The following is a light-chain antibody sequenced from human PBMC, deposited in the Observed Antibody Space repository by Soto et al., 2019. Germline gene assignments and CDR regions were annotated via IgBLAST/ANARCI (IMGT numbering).Light chain of an antibody. J-gene: IGLJ3*02. Sequence: QSALTQPRSVSGSPGQSVTISCTGTSSDVGGSNLVSWYQQHAGRAPKLVIYDVIKRPSGVPDRFSGSKSGNTASLTISGLQGEEEADYYCCSYAGNSLWVFGGGTKLTVL. CDR1: SSDVGGSNL. CDR2: DVI. CDR3: CSYAGNSLWV. V-gene: IGLV2-11*01.